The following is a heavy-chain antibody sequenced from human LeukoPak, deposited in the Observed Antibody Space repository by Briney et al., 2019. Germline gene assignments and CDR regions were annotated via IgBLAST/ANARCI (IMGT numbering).Heavy chain of an antibody. V-gene: IGHV3-23*01. J-gene: IGHJ4*02. CDR2: ISGSGGST. CDR3: AKGGYDFWSGYSYYFDY. CDR1: GFTFSRNS. Sequence: GGSLRLSCAASGFTFSRNSMSWVRQAPGKGLEWVSAISGSGGSTYYADSVKGRFTISRDNSKNTLYLQMNSLRAEDTAVYYCAKGGYDFWSGYSYYFDYWGQGTLVTVSS. D-gene: IGHD3-3*01.